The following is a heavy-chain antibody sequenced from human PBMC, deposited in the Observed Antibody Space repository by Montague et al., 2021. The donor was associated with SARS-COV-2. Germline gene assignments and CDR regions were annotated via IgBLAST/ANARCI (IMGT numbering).Heavy chain of an antibody. D-gene: IGHD3-9*01. Sequence: SETLSLTCAVYGGSCSGCYWSWIRQPPGKGLEWIGEINHSGSTNYNPSLKSRVTISVDTSKNQFSLKLSSVTAADTAVYYCARGLAELRYFDWYHYYFDYWGQGTLVTVSS. CDR2: INHSGST. V-gene: IGHV4-34*01. J-gene: IGHJ4*02. CDR3: ARGLAELRYFDWYHYYFDY. CDR1: GGSCSGCY.